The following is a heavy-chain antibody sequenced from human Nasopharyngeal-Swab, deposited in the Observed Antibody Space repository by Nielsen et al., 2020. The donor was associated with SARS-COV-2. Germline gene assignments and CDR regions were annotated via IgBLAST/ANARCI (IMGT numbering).Heavy chain of an antibody. CDR3: ARDGFGESPYYYYYGMDV. CDR1: GFTLSNYR. Sequence: GGSLRLSCAASGFTLSNYRMNWVSQAPGKGLEWVSSISSSTSYIYYADSVKGRFTISRDNAKNSLYLQMNSLRAEDTAVYYCARDGFGESPYYYYYGMDVWGQGTTVTVSS. V-gene: IGHV3-21*01. J-gene: IGHJ6*02. CDR2: ISSSTSYI. D-gene: IGHD3-10*01.